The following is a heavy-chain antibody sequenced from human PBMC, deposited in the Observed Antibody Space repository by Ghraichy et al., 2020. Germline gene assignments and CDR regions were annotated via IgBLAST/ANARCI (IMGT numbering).Heavy chain of an antibody. J-gene: IGHJ6*02. V-gene: IGHV3-64D*06. CDR1: GFTFSNYA. Sequence: GGSLRLSCSASGFTFSNYALHWVRQAPGKGLEYVSGINNRGGATYYADSVKGRFTISSDISKNTLHLQMSSLRIEDSAVYYCVRSIRGGSGNNVDYYFGMDVWGQGTTVTVSS. CDR3: VRSIRGGSGNNVDYYFGMDV. CDR2: INNRGGAT. D-gene: IGHD3-10*01.